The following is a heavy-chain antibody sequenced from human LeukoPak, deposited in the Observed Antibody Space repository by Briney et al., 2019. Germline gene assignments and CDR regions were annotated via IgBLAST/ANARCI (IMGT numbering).Heavy chain of an antibody. D-gene: IGHD2-2*01. CDR3: AKDSAFGMDA. J-gene: IGHJ6*04. V-gene: IGHV3-30*18. CDR2: ISDDGEKK. CDR1: GFTFSIYG. Sequence: PGRSLRLSCTGSGFTFSIYGIHWVRQAPGKGLEWVAVISDDGEKKFYGDSVKGRFTISRDDSKNTVSVQMNRLGPEDTAVYYCAKDSAFGMDAWGKGTTVIVSS.